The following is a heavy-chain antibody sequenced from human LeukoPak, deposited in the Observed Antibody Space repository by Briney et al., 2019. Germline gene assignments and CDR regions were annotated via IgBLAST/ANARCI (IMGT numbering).Heavy chain of an antibody. V-gene: IGHV3-21*01. Sequence: GGSLRLXCVASGFTFSSYSMNWVRQAPGKGLEWVSSISSSSSYIYYADSVKGRFTISRDNAKNSLYLQMNSLRAEDTAVYYCARGDRDLYCSSTSCYPVLGGQGTLVTVSS. CDR2: ISSSSSYI. D-gene: IGHD2-2*01. CDR1: GFTFSSYS. J-gene: IGHJ4*02. CDR3: ARGDRDLYCSSTSCYPVL.